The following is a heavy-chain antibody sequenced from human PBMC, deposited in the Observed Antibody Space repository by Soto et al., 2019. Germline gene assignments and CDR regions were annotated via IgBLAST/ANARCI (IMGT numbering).Heavy chain of an antibody. CDR3: AKGPEYDILTGCDY. Sequence: EVQLLESGGGFVQPGESLRLSCAASGFTFSLSAMSWVRQAPGRGLYWVSSLSGGGRTTDYAEAVKGRFTISRDNSKNTVHLQMNSLRAEDTAVYYCAKGPEYDILTGCDYWGQGALVTVSS. CDR1: GFTFSLSA. D-gene: IGHD3-9*01. J-gene: IGHJ4*02. CDR2: LSGGGRTT. V-gene: IGHV3-23*01.